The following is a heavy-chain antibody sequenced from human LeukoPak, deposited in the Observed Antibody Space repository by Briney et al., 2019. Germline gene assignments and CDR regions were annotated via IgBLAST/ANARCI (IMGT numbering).Heavy chain of an antibody. CDR1: GGSISSYY. V-gene: IGHV4-4*07. CDR2: MYTSGST. Sequence: SETLSLTCTVSGGSISSYYWSWIRQPAGKGLEWIGRMYTSGSTNYNPSLKSRVTMSVDTSKNQFSLKLSSVTAADTAVYYCARDQNSSGYKLFDYWGQGTLVTVSS. J-gene: IGHJ4*02. D-gene: IGHD3-22*01. CDR3: ARDQNSSGYKLFDY.